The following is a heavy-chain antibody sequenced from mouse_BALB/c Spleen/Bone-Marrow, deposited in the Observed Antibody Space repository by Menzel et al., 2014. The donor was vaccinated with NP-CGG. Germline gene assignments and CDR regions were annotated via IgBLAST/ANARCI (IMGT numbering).Heavy chain of an antibody. V-gene: IGHV14-3*02. Sequence: VQLKESGAELVKPGASVKLSCTASGFNIKDTYMHWVKQRPEQGLEWIGRIDPANGNTKYDPKFQGKATITADTSSNTAYLQLSSLTSEHTAVYYCANYYYGSSLFAYWGQGTLVTVSA. D-gene: IGHD1-1*01. J-gene: IGHJ3*01. CDR3: ANYYYGSSLFAY. CDR1: GFNIKDTY. CDR2: IDPANGNT.